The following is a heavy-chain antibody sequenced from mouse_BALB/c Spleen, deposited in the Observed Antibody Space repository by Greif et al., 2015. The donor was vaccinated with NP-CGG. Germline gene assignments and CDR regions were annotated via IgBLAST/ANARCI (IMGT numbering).Heavy chain of an antibody. CDR1: GFNIKDTY. CDR2: IDPANGNT. V-gene: IGHV14-3*02. CDR3: ARSFAWGFAY. Sequence: DVKLVESGAELVKPGASVKLSCTASGFNIKDTYMHWVKQRPEQGLEWIGRIDPANGNTKYDPKFQGKATITADTSSNTAYLQLSSLTSEDTAVYYCARSFAWGFAYWGQGTLVTVSA. J-gene: IGHJ3*01.